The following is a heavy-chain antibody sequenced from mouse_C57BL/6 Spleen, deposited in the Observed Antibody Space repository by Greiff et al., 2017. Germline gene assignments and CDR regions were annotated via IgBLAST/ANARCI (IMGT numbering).Heavy chain of an antibody. CDR1: GYTFTSYW. D-gene: IGHD2-5*01. CDR3: AHYSNGLAMDY. Sequence: QVQLQQSGAELVKPGASVKMSCKASGYTFTSYWITWVKQRPGQGLEWIGDIYPGSGSTNYNEKFKSKATLTVDTSSSTAYMQLSSLTSEDSAVYYCAHYSNGLAMDYWGQGTSVTVSS. J-gene: IGHJ4*01. CDR2: IYPGSGST. V-gene: IGHV1-55*01.